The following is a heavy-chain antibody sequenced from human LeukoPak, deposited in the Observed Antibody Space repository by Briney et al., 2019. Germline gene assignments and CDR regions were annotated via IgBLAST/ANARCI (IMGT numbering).Heavy chain of an antibody. CDR3: ARDGRYFDWYLDY. CDR1: GFTFSSYS. V-gene: IGHV3-21*01. CDR2: ISSSSSYI. J-gene: IGHJ4*02. Sequence: GGSLRLSCAASGFTFSSYSMSWVRQAPGKGLEWVSSISSSSSYIYYADSVKGRFTISRDNAKNSLYLQMNGLRAEDTAVYYCARDGRYFDWYLDYWGQGTLVTVSS. D-gene: IGHD3-9*01.